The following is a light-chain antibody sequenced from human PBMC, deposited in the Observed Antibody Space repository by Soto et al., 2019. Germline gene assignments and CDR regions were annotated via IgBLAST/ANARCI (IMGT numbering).Light chain of an antibody. V-gene: IGLV1-47*02. CDR2: ANN. J-gene: IGLJ3*02. CDR3: SSWDDSLSGGV. CDR1: SSNIGDNY. Sequence: QSVLTQPPSASGTPGQGVSISCSGSSSNIGDNYVYWYQQFPGTAPKLLIYANNQRPSGVPDRFSGFKSGTSASLAIRGLRSEDEADYYCSSWDDSLSGGVFGGGTKLTVL.